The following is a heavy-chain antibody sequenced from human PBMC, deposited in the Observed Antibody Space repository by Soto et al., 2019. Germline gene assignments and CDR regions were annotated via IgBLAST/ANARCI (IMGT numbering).Heavy chain of an antibody. J-gene: IGHJ5*02. CDR3: ARVGPWVPYYYDSSPYTFENWFDP. CDR2: IDHGGST. D-gene: IGHD3-22*01. Sequence: SETLSLTCAVSGYSISNCYYWGWLRQPPGKGLEWIGSIDHGGSTYYNPSLHSRFTLSIDMTNNHDSLILNYVTAAETAVFYCARVGPWVPYYYDSSPYTFENWFDPWGQGTLVTVSS. V-gene: IGHV4-38-2*01. CDR1: GYSISNCYY.